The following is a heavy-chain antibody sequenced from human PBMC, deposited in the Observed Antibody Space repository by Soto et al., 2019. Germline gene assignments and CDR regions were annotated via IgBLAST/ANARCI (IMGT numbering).Heavy chain of an antibody. CDR3: ARVGYCSSTSCYPLDY. Sequence: PSETLSLTCAVYGGSFSGYYWSWIRQPPGKGLEWIGEINHSGSTNYNPSLKSRVTISVDTSKNQFSLKLSSVTAADTAVYYCARVGYCSSTSCYPLDYWGKGTLVTVSS. V-gene: IGHV4-34*01. D-gene: IGHD2-2*01. CDR2: INHSGST. J-gene: IGHJ4*02. CDR1: GGSFSGYY.